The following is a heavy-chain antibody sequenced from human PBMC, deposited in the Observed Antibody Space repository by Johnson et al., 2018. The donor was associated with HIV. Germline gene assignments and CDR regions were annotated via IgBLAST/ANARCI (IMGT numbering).Heavy chain of an antibody. V-gene: IGHV3-74*01. Sequence: VQLVESGGGLVQPGGSLRLSCAASGFTFSSYWMHWVRQAPGKGLVWVSRINSDGSSTSYADSVKGRFTISRDNSRSTVYLHMINLRADDTALYYCAREISRYYYGSGSPPSAFDIWGQGTMVTVSS. CDR3: AREISRYYYGSGSPPSAFDI. CDR1: GFTFSSYW. D-gene: IGHD3-10*01. J-gene: IGHJ3*02. CDR2: INSDGSST.